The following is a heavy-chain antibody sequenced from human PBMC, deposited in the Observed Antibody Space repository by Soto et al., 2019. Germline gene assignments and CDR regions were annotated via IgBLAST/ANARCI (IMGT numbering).Heavy chain of an antibody. J-gene: IGHJ4*02. CDR1: GYTFSTYG. D-gene: IGHD3-10*01. Sequence: QVQLVQSGAEVTKPGASVRVSCKTSGYTFSTYGLSWVRQAPGQGLDWMGRSVADSGNTVYAQKFQGRVTVTTDRSTTTAYMELRSLRSDDTALYHCARLARYGSGSRHFDNWGQGTLVTVSS. CDR3: ARLARYGSGSRHFDN. CDR2: SVADSGNT. V-gene: IGHV1-18*01.